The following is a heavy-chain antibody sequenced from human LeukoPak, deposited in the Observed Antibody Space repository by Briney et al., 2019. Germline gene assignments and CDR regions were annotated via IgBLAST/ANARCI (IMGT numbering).Heavy chain of an antibody. CDR2: INPHTGGT. J-gene: IGHJ4*02. Sequence: GASVKVSCKASGYTFTSYYMHWVRQAPGQGLEWMGWINPHTGGTNYAQKFQGRVTMTRDTSISTAYMELSRLRSDDTAVYYCARAPIVATIPDYWGQGTLVTVSS. V-gene: IGHV1-2*02. CDR1: GYTFTSYY. CDR3: ARAPIVATIPDY. D-gene: IGHD5-12*01.